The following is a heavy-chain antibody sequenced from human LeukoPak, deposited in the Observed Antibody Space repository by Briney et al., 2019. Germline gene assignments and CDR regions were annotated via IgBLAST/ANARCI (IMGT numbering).Heavy chain of an antibody. Sequence: PGGSLRLSCAASGFTFSSYAMSWVRQAPGKGLEWVSTISGSGGAGTYYADSVKGRFTTSRDNSKNTLYLLMNSLRAEDTAVYYCVKDRGGSPFYGMDVWGQGTTVTVSS. CDR1: GFTFSSYA. CDR2: ISGSGGAGT. CDR3: VKDRGGSPFYGMDV. J-gene: IGHJ6*02. V-gene: IGHV3-23*01. D-gene: IGHD1-26*01.